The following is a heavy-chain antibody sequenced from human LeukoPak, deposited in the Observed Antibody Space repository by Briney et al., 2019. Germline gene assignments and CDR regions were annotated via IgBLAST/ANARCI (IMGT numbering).Heavy chain of an antibody. Sequence: PGGSLRLSCVASGFTFSRYWMHRVRQAPGKGLVWVSRINSDGRSTNYADSVKGRFSISRDNAENTLYLQMNSLRVEDTAVYYCVRGADTGYSSDSWGQGTLVTVSS. CDR1: GFTFSRYW. CDR3: VRGADTGYSSDS. D-gene: IGHD3-9*01. J-gene: IGHJ4*02. CDR2: INSDGRST. V-gene: IGHV3-74*01.